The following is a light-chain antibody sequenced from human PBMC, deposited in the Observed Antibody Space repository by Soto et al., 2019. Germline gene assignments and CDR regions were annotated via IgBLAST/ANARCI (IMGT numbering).Light chain of an antibody. J-gene: IGKJ4*01. CDR1: QSLLHSNGYNY. Sequence: DIVMTQSPLSLPVTPGEPASISCRSSQSLLHSNGYNYLDWYLQKPGQSPQLLIYLGSNRASGVPARLSGSGSGTDFTLTISRVEAEDVGVYYCMQALQTPPTFGGGTKVEIK. V-gene: IGKV2-28*01. CDR3: MQALQTPPT. CDR2: LGS.